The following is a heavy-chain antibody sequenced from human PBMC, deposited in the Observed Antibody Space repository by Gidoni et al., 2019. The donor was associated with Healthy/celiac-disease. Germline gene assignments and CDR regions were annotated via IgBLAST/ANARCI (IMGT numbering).Heavy chain of an antibody. V-gene: IGHV4-59*01. Sequence: IYYSGSTNYNPSLKSRVTISVDTSKNQFSLKLSSVTAADTAVYYCARYYYDSSGYYPNLFDIWGQGTMVTVSS. J-gene: IGHJ3*02. D-gene: IGHD3-22*01. CDR2: IYYSGST. CDR3: ARYYYDSSGYYPNLFDI.